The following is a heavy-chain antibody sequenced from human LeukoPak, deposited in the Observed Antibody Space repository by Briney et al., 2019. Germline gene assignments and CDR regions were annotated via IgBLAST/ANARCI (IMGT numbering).Heavy chain of an antibody. Sequence: GGSLTLSCAASGFTFSGYSMTWVRQAPGKGLEWVSSISTSNSYRYYADSVKGRFTISRDNAKNSLYLQMNSLRAEDTAVYYCAREEGPLAVWGQGTLVTVSS. CDR1: GFTFSGYS. J-gene: IGHJ4*02. V-gene: IGHV3-21*01. CDR3: AREEGPLAV. CDR2: ISTSNSYR. D-gene: IGHD2-21*01.